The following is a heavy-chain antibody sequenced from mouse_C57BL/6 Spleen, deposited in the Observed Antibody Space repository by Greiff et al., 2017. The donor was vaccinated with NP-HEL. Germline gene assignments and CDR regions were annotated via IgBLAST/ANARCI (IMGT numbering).Heavy chain of an antibody. D-gene: IGHD3-3*01. V-gene: IGHV1-69*01. Sequence: QVQLQQPGAELVMPGASVKLSCKASGYTFTSYWMHWVKQRPGQGLEWIGEIDPSDSYTNYNQKFKGKSTLTVDKSSSTAYMQLSSLTSEASVVYYCARVGLNAMDYWGQGTSVTVSS. CDR2: IDPSDSYT. CDR1: GYTFTSYW. J-gene: IGHJ4*01. CDR3: ARVGLNAMDY.